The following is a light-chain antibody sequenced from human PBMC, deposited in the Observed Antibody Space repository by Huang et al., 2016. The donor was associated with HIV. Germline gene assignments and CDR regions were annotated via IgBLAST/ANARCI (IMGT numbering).Light chain of an antibody. CDR1: ESLVYTDGNTY. V-gene: IGKV2D-30*01. J-gene: IGKJ1*01. CDR2: KIS. Sequence: DVELTQSPLSLPVPLGQPASISCRSSESLVYTDGNTYLNWFHQRPGQPPRRLIFKISEWDSGVPARISGRGSGTFFTLEISSVEAGDVGLYFCMQGTHWPPTFGQGTKVEFK. CDR3: MQGTHWPPT.